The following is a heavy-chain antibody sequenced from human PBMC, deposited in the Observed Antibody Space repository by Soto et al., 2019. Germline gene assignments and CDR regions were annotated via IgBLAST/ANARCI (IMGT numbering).Heavy chain of an antibody. D-gene: IGHD5-18*01. Sequence: EVQLLESGGGLVQPGGSLRLSCAASGFTFSSFAMSWVRQAPGKGLEWVSAISASGDDTHYADSVKGRFTISRDNSKNPLYLQMNSLRAEDTAVYYCAKVDGGYSYGTVDYWGQGTLVTVSS. V-gene: IGHV3-23*01. CDR2: ISASGDDT. CDR3: AKVDGGYSYGTVDY. CDR1: GFTFSSFA. J-gene: IGHJ4*02.